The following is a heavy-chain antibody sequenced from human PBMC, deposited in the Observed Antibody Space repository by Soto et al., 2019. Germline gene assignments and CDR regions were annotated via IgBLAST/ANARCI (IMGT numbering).Heavy chain of an antibody. V-gene: IGHV1-69*13. Sequence: SVKVSCKASGGTFSSYAISWVRQAPGQGLEWMGGIIPIFGTANYAQKFQGRVTITADESTSTAYMELSSLRYEDTAVYYCAGTYYYDSSGYFPMDYYGMDVWVQGTTVAVS. J-gene: IGHJ6*02. CDR3: AGTYYYDSSGYFPMDYYGMDV. CDR1: GGTFSSYA. CDR2: IIPIFGTA. D-gene: IGHD3-22*01.